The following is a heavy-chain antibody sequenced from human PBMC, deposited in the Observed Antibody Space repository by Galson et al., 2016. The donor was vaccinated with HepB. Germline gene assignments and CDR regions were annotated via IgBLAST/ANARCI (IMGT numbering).Heavy chain of an antibody. V-gene: IGHV3-53*01. CDR2: IYSGERT. CDR1: GFSVSSDY. Sequence: SLRLSCAATGFSVSSDYMSWVRQAPGKGLECVSVIYSGERTFYADSVKGRLTISRDYSKNTLYLQRINLRAEDTAMYFCAWQQLAGFDYWGQGTLVTVSS. CDR3: AWQQLAGFDY. J-gene: IGHJ4*02. D-gene: IGHD6-13*01.